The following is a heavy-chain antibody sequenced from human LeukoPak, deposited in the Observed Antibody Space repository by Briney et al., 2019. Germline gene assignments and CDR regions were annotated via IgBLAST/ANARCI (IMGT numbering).Heavy chain of an antibody. J-gene: IGHJ4*02. CDR3: ARVARYCSSTSCYSYFDY. Sequence: GGSLRLSCAASGFTFSSYSMNWVRQAPGKGLEWVSSISSSSSYIYYADSVKGRFTISRDNAKNSLYLQMNSLRAEDTAVYYCARVARYCSSTSCYSYFDYWGQGTLVTVSS. D-gene: IGHD2-2*02. V-gene: IGHV3-21*01. CDR1: GFTFSSYS. CDR2: ISSSSSYI.